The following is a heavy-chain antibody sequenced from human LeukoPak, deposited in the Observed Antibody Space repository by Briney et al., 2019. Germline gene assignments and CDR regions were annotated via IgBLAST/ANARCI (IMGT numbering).Heavy chain of an antibody. CDR1: GGSISSSSYY. V-gene: IGHV4-39*07. Sequence: SETLSLTCTVSGGSISSSSYYWGWIRQPPGKGLEWIGSIYYSGSTYYNPSLKSRVTISVDTSKNLFSLKLSSVTAADTAVYYCARDSIQRGRLHPSDYWGQGTLVTVSS. J-gene: IGHJ4*02. CDR3: ARDSIQRGRLHPSDY. CDR2: IYYSGST. D-gene: IGHD3-16*01.